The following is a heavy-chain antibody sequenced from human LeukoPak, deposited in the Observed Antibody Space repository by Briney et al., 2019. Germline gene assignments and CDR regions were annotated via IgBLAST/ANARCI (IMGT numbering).Heavy chain of an antibody. Sequence: GGSLRLSCAVSGFTFSGNWMSWVRQAPGEGLEWVANIKEDGSEKNYVDSVKGRFTISRDNAKNSLYLQMNSLRAEDTAVYYCARYFRADSGNYYRSFDYWGQGTLVTVSS. CDR3: ARYFRADSGNYYRSFDY. D-gene: IGHD1-26*01. J-gene: IGHJ4*02. V-gene: IGHV3-7*05. CDR1: GFTFSGNW. CDR2: IKEDGSEK.